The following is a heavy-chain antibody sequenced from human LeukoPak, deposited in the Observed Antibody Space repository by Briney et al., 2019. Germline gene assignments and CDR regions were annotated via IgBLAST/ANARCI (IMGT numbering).Heavy chain of an antibody. CDR1: GGTFSSYT. J-gene: IGHJ6*02. CDR2: IIPILGIA. CDR3: ARDPHGGIRYCSGGSCQSYYYYGMDV. Sequence: ASVKVSCKASGGTFSSYTISWVRQAPGQGLEWMGRIIPILGIANYAQKFQGRVTITADKSTSTAYMELSSPRSEDTAVYYCARDPHGGIRYCSGGSCQSYYYYGMDVWGQGTTVTVSS. D-gene: IGHD2-15*01. V-gene: IGHV1-69*04.